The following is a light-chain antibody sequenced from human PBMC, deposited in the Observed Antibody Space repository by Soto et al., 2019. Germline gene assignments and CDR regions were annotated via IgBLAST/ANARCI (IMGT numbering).Light chain of an antibody. CDR3: QQSYSLWT. V-gene: IGKV1-39*01. CDR1: QSIGGY. CDR2: ATS. Sequence: DIQMTQSPTSVSASVRDRVTISCRASQSIGGYLNWYQQKSGQAPKLLIYATSTLQTGVPSRFSGSGSGTDFTLTISSLQPEDFATYYCQQSYSLWTFGQGSKVDIK. J-gene: IGKJ1*01.